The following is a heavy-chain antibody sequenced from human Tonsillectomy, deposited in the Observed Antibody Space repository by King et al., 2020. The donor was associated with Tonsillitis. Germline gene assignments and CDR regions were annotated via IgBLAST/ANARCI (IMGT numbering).Heavy chain of an antibody. V-gene: IGHV3-15*01. CDR3: GVGLGRTNGDY. Sequence: VQLVESGGGLVQRGGSLRLSCAVARFTFSDVWMTWARQAPGEGLEWVGRIKRQSEGVKTGYAASVKGRLTISRDDSKNTVYLQMSSLKIEDTAIYYCGVGLGRTNGDYWGQGTLVTVSS. D-gene: IGHD2-8*01. CDR2: IKRQSEGVKT. CDR1: RFTFSDVW. J-gene: IGHJ4*02.